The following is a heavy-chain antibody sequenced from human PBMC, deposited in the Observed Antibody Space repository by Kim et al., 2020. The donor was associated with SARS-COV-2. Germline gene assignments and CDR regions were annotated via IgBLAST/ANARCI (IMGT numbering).Heavy chain of an antibody. CDR2: GTT. Sequence: GTTTYTPSLKSRVRISLDTSKNKLSLRLTSVTAADTAMYYCARDRSGMDVWGQGTTVTVSS. V-gene: IGHV4-59*01. CDR3: ARDRSGMDV. J-gene: IGHJ6*02.